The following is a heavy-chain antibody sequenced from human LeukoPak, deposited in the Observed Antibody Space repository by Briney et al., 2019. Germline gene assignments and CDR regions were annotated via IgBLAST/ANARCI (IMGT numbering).Heavy chain of an antibody. CDR2: IIPIFGTA. J-gene: IGHJ3*02. V-gene: IGHV1-69*05. Sequence: ASVKVSCKASGDTFSSYAISWVRQAPGQGLEWMGRIIPIFGTANYAQKFQGRVTITTDESTSTAYMELSSLRSEDTAVYYCARGGLGCSGGSCYSAFDIWGQGTMVTVSS. D-gene: IGHD2-15*01. CDR1: GDTFSSYA. CDR3: ARGGLGCSGGSCYSAFDI.